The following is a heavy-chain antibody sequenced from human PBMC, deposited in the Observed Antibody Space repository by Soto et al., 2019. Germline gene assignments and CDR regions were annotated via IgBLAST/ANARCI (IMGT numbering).Heavy chain of an antibody. CDR3: ASAKIGDYFQVY. Sequence: EVQLVESGGGLVQPGGSLRLSCAVSGFTFSGYWMHWVRQAPGKGLVWVSRINSDGRTTNYADSVKGRFTISRDNAKDTLYLQMDSLRAEDTAVYYWASAKIGDYFQVYWGQGTLVTVSS. V-gene: IGHV3-74*01. CDR1: GFTFSGYW. CDR2: INSDGRTT. J-gene: IGHJ4*02. D-gene: IGHD4-17*01.